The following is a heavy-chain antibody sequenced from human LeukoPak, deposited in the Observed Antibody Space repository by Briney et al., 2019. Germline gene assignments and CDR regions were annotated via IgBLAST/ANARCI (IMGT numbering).Heavy chain of an antibody. CDR1: GGSISSGGYY. CDR3: AGEGYCSGGSCYSDY. J-gene: IGHJ4*02. V-gene: IGHV4-31*03. Sequence: SQTLSLTCTVSGGSISSGGYYWSWIRQHPGKGLEWIGYIYYSGSTYYNPSLKSRVTISVDTSKNQFSLKLSSVTAADTAVYYCAGEGYCSGGSCYSDYWGQGTLVTVSS. D-gene: IGHD2-15*01. CDR2: IYYSGST.